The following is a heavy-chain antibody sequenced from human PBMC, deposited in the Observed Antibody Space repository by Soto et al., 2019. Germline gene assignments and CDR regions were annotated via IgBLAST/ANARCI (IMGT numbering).Heavy chain of an antibody. CDR3: ATWEGYYDSSGYYRFDY. CDR1: GYTFTSYG. CDR2: ISAYNGNT. D-gene: IGHD3-22*01. J-gene: IGHJ4*02. V-gene: IGHV1-18*01. Sequence: ASVKVSCKASGYTFTSYGISWVRQAPGQGLEWMGWISAYNGNTNYAQKLQGRVTMTADTSTNTAYMELSSLRSEDTAVYYCATWEGYYDSSGYYRFDYWGQGTLVTVSS.